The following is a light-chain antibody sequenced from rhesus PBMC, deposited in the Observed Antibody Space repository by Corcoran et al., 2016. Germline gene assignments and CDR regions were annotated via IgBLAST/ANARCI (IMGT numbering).Light chain of an antibody. Sequence: EIVMTQSPATLSLSPGERAILSCRASQSVSSSLAWYQQKPGQAPKLLIYGASSRATGIPDRFSGSGSGTEFTLTISSLEPEDVGVYYCQQDYSWPLTFGGGTKVELK. CDR3: QQDYSWPLT. J-gene: IGKJ4*01. CDR1: QSVSSS. CDR2: GAS. V-gene: IGKV3-42*01.